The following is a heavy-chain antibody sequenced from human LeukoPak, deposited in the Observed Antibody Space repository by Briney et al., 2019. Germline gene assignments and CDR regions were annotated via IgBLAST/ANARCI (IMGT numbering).Heavy chain of an antibody. CDR1: GYTFTSSY. Sequence: ASVKVSCKASGYTFTSSYMHWVRQAPGQGLEWMGIINPSGGSTSYAQKFQGRVTMTRDTSTSTVYMELSSLRSEDTAVYYCARAKGTPDYDSSGAGGYWGQGTLVTVSS. CDR2: INPSGGST. J-gene: IGHJ4*02. D-gene: IGHD3-22*01. CDR3: ARAKGTPDYDSSGAGGY. V-gene: IGHV1-46*01.